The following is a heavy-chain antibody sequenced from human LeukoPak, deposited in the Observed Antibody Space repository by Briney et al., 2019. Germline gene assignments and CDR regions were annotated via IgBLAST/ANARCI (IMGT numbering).Heavy chain of an antibody. CDR2: ISSSSNYN. J-gene: IGHJ4*02. Sequence: GGSLRLSCAASGFTFSDYYMTWIRQAPGKGLEWVSYISSSSNYNNYADAVKGRFTFSIDSDKNKLLMKMDRMKVEDTGVYYCSSVSYNSGWNPPYYFDYWGQGTRVTVSS. V-gene: IGHV3-11*03. CDR3: SSVSYNSGWNPPYYFDY. CDR1: GFTFSDYY. D-gene: IGHD6-19*01.